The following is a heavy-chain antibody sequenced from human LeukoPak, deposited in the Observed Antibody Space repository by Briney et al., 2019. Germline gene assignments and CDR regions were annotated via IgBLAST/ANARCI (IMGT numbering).Heavy chain of an antibody. V-gene: IGHV3-23*01. J-gene: IGHJ6*02. CDR3: VQYYDSSGYWGPGYYGMDV. CDR2: ISGSGGST. D-gene: IGHD3-22*01. Sequence: PGGSLRLSCAASGFTFSSYAMSWVRQAPGKGLEWLSAISGSGGSTYYADSVKGRFTISRDNSKNTLYLQMNSLRAEDTAVYYCVQYYDSSGYWGPGYYGMDVWGQGTTVTVSS. CDR1: GFTFSSYA.